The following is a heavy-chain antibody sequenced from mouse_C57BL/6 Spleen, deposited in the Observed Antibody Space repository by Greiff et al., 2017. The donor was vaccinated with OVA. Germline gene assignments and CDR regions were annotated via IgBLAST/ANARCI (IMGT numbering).Heavy chain of an antibody. D-gene: IGHD1-1*01. CDR2: INPNNGGT. V-gene: IGHV1-22*01. CDR1: GYTFTDYN. J-gene: IGHJ2*01. Sequence: EVQLQQSGPELVKPGASVKMSCKASGYTFTDYNMHWVKQSHGKSLEWIGYINPNNGGTSYNQKFKGKATLTVNKSSSTAYMELRSLTSEDSAVYYCAKRGGTTVFSFDYWGQGTTLTVSS. CDR3: AKRGGTTVFSFDY.